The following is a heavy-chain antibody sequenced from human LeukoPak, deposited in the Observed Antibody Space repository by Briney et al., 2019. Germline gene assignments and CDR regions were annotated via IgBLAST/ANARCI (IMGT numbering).Heavy chain of an antibody. CDR1: GFTFSASA. V-gene: IGHV3-23*01. CDR3: AKDKNLFDY. CDR2: ISGSGGST. Sequence: GGSLRLSCAASGFTFSASAMNWVRQAPGKGLEWVSAISGSGGSTYYADSVKGRFTISRDNSKNTLYLQMNSLRAEDTAVYYCAKDKNLFDYWGQGTLVTVSS. J-gene: IGHJ4*02.